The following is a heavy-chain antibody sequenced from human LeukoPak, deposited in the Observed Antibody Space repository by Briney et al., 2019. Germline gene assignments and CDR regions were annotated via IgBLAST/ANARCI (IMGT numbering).Heavy chain of an antibody. CDR3: ARDPVEWELLLDY. CDR2: MNIDGSEK. CDR1: GFTFISYW. Sequence: GGSLRPSCAASGFTFISYWMGWVRQAPGKRPEWVANMNIDGSEKYYADSVKGRFTISRDNARNSVYLQMNGLRVEDTAVYYCARDPVEWELLLDYWGQGTLVTVSS. J-gene: IGHJ4*02. D-gene: IGHD1-26*01. V-gene: IGHV3-7*01.